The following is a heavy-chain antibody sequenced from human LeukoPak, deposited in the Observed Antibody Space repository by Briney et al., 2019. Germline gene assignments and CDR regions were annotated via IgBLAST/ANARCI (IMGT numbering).Heavy chain of an antibody. CDR3: ARSNNIVGATYFDY. J-gene: IGHJ4*02. D-gene: IGHD1-26*01. CDR1: GFTFSTYA. V-gene: IGHV3-64*02. CDR2: ISSDGDST. Sequence: GGSLRLSCAASGFTFSTYAMHWVRQAPGKGLEYISSISSDGDSTYYADSVKGRFTISRDNSKNTLYLQMGRLRAEDMAVYYCARSNNIVGATYFDYWGQGTLVTVSS.